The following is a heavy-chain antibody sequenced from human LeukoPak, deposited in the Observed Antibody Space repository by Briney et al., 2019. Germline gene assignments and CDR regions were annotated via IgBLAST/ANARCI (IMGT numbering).Heavy chain of an antibody. CDR2: IYTSGST. V-gene: IGHV4-4*07. D-gene: IGHD2-15*01. CDR1: GGSISSYY. CDR3: ARDESVVVVGATHSSYYYYGMDV. Sequence: SETLSLTCTVSGGSISSYYWSWIRQPAGKELEWIGRIYTSGSTNYNPSLKSRVTMSVDTSKNQFSLKLSSVTAADTAVYYCARDESVVVVGATHSSYYYYGMDVWGQGTTVTVSS. J-gene: IGHJ6*02.